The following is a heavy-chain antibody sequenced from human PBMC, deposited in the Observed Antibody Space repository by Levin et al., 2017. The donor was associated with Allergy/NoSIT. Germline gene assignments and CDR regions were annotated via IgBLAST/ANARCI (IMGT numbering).Heavy chain of an antibody. D-gene: IGHD2-15*01. CDR2: ISYDGSNK. V-gene: IGHV3-30*03. CDR3: AYCSGGSCYHDAFDI. CDR1: GFTFSSYG. J-gene: IGHJ3*02. Sequence: GGSLRLSCAASGFTFSSYGMHWVRQAPGKGLEWVAVISYDGSNKYYADSVKGRFTISRDNSKNTLYLQMNSLRAEDTAVYYCAYCSGGSCYHDAFDIWGQGTMVTVSS.